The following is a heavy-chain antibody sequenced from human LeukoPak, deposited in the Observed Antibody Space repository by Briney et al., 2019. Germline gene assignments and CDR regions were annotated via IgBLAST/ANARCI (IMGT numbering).Heavy chain of an antibody. CDR3: ARGGRRVGLFRWFDP. CDR2: MNPNSGNT. Sequence: GASVKVSCKASGYTFTSYDMNWVRQAPGQGLEWMGLMNPNSGNTGYAQKFQGRVTMTRNTSISTAYMELSSLRAEDTAVYYCARGGRRVGLFRWFDPWGQRTLVTVSS. D-gene: IGHD5-24*01. V-gene: IGHV1-8*02. CDR1: GYTFTSYD. J-gene: IGHJ5*02.